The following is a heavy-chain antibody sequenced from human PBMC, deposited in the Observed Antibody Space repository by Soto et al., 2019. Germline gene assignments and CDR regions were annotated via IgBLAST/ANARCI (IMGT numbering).Heavy chain of an antibody. CDR3: ARENARERYFAWLGNNPYGMDV. J-gene: IGHJ6*02. CDR2: INPSGGST. Sequence: AASVKVSCKASGYTFTSYYMHWVRQAPGQGLEWMGIINPSGGSTSYAQKFQGRVTMTTDTSTSTVYMELSSLRSEDTAVYYCARENARERYFAWLGNNPYGMDVWGQGTTVTVSS. CDR1: GYTFTSYY. V-gene: IGHV1-46*01. D-gene: IGHD3-9*01.